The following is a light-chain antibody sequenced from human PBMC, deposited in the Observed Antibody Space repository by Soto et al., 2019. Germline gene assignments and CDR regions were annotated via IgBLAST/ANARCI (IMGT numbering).Light chain of an antibody. Sequence: DIVMTQSPLSLPVTPGEPASISCRSSQSLLQNDGYNFLAWYLQKPGQSPQLLIYLGSNRAAGVPDRFSGSGSGTEFTLKISRVEAEDVVVYYCMQALQFPWTFGQGTKVEIK. J-gene: IGKJ1*01. CDR1: QSLLQNDGYNF. CDR2: LGS. V-gene: IGKV2-28*01. CDR3: MQALQFPWT.